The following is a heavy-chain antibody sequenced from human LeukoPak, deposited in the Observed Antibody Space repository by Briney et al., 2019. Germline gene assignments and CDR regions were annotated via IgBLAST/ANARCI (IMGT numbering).Heavy chain of an antibody. CDR2: IYPGDSDI. Sequence: GESLKISCKGSGYSFTSYWIGWVRQMPGKGLEWMGIIYPGDSDIRYSPSFQGQVTISADNTISTAYLQWSSLKASDTAMYYCARQYCSTTTCYVREFDYWGPGTLVTVSS. J-gene: IGHJ4*02. V-gene: IGHV5-51*01. CDR1: GYSFTSYW. D-gene: IGHD2-2*01. CDR3: ARQYCSTTTCYVREFDY.